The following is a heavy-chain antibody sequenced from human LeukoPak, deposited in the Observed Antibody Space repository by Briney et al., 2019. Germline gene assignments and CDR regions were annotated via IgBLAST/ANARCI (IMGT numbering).Heavy chain of an antibody. Sequence: SETLSLTCAVYGGSFSGYYWSWIRQPPGKGLEWIGEINHSGSTNYNPSLKSRVTISVDTSKNQFSLKLSSVTAADTAVYYCARRPRYCSSTSCYPTFYYYGMDVWGQGTTVTVSS. J-gene: IGHJ6*02. CDR2: INHSGST. CDR1: GGSFSGYY. V-gene: IGHV4-34*01. CDR3: ARRPRYCSSTSCYPTFYYYGMDV. D-gene: IGHD2-2*01.